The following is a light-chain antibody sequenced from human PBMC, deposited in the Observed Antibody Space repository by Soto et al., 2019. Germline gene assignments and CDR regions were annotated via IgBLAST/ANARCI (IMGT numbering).Light chain of an antibody. CDR2: GAS. J-gene: IGKJ4*01. Sequence: EIVMTQSPATLSVSPGERATLSCRASQSVNSNLAWYQQRPGQPPRLLIYGASTRATGAPARFSGSGSGTEFTLTISSLQAEDFAVYYCQQRNRWPPVTFGGGTKVDIK. CDR1: QSVNSN. CDR3: QQRNRWPPVT. V-gene: IGKV3-15*01.